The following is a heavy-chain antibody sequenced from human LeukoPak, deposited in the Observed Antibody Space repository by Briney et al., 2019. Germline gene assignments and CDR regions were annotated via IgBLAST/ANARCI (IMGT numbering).Heavy chain of an antibody. CDR3: ARGVRYCTNGVCSRYFDY. D-gene: IGHD2-8*01. Sequence: SETLSLTCAVYGGSFSGYYWSWIRQPPGKGLEWIGYIYYSGSTYYNPSLKSRVTISVDTSKNQFSLKLSSVTAADTAVYYCARGVRYCTNGVCSRYFDYWGQGTLVTVSS. V-gene: IGHV4-34*09. J-gene: IGHJ4*02. CDR2: IYYSGST. CDR1: GGSFSGYY.